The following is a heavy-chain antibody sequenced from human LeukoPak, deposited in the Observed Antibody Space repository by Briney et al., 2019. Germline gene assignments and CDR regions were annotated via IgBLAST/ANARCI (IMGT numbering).Heavy chain of an antibody. J-gene: IGHJ3*02. CDR1: GGTFSSYA. V-gene: IGHV1-69*13. CDR2: IIPIFGTA. D-gene: IGHD6-13*01. CDR3: ARVYSSSWYSAFDI. Sequence: GASVKASCKASGGTFSSYAISWVRQAPGQGLEWMGGIIPIFGTANYAQKFQGRVTITADESTSTAYMELSSLRSEDTAVYYCARVYSSSWYSAFDIWGQGTMVTVSS.